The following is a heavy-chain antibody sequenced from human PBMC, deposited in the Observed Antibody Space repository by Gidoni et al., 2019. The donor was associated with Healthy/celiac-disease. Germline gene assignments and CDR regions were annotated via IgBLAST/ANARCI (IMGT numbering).Heavy chain of an antibody. CDR2: IIGSGVST. Sequence: EVQLVESGGGLVQPGGSLRLSCAACGFTVSSYAMSWVRQAPGKGLELVSAIIGSGVSTYYSDSGKGRCTISRDNSKNTLDLQMNSLRAEDTAVYYCAKDHSGYRLYFDYWGQGTLVTVSS. J-gene: IGHJ4*02. D-gene: IGHD5-12*01. V-gene: IGHV3-23*04. CDR3: AKDHSGYRLYFDY. CDR1: GFTVSSYA.